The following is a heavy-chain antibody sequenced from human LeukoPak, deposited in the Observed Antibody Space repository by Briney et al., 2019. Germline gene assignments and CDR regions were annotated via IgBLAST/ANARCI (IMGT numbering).Heavy chain of an antibody. CDR2: IYTSGST. CDR3: ATDLGLTMIRGVIVH. D-gene: IGHD3-10*01. J-gene: IGHJ4*02. V-gene: IGHV4-4*07. CDR1: GGSISSYY. Sequence: PSETLSLTCTVSGGSISSYYWSWIRQPAGKGLEWIGRIYTSGSTNYNPSLKSRVTMSVDTSKNQFSLKLSSVTAADTAVYYCATDLGLTMIRGVIVHWGQGALVTVSS.